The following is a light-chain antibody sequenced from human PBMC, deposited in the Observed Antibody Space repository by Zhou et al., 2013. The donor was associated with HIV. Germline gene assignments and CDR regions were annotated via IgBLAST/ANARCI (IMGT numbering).Light chain of an antibody. CDR3: QQYDDLPLT. CDR2: DTS. CDR1: ENINMW. Sequence: DIQMTQSPSTLSASVGDTVTITCRASENINMWLAWYQQKPGTAPKLMIFDTSKLEEGVPSRFRGSGSGTSFTFTITNLQPEDTGTYFCQQYDDLPLTFGGGTKVEVK. V-gene: IGKV1-33*01. J-gene: IGKJ4*01.